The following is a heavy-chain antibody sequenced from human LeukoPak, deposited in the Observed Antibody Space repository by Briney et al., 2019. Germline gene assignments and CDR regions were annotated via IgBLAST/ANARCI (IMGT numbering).Heavy chain of an antibody. V-gene: IGHV3-7*01. Sequence: GGSLRLSCAASGFTFSSYWMSWVRQAPGKGLEWVANIKQDGSEKYHVDSVKGRFTISRDNAKNSLYLQMNSLRAEDTAVYYCASGRAAATSALDYWGQGTLVTVSS. D-gene: IGHD2-15*01. CDR3: ASGRAAATSALDY. CDR2: IKQDGSEK. J-gene: IGHJ4*02. CDR1: GFTFSSYW.